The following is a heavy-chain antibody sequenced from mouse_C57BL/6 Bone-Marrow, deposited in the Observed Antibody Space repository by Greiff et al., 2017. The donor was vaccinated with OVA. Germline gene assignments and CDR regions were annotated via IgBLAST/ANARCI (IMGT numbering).Heavy chain of an antibody. V-gene: IGHV1-55*01. J-gene: IGHJ1*03. D-gene: IGHD1-1*01. CDR1: GYTFTSYW. CDR3: ARRYYGSSWYFDV. CDR2: IYPGSGST. Sequence: VQLQQPGAELVKPGASVKLSCKASGYTFTSYWITWVKPRPGQGLEWIGDIYPGSGSTNYHEKFKSKATLTVDTSSSTAYMQLSSLTSEDSAVYDGARRYYGSSWYFDVWGTGTTVTVSA.